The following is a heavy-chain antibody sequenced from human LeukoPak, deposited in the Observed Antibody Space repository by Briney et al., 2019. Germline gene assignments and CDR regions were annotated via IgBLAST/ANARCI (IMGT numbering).Heavy chain of an antibody. CDR3: ARAMDTAMAHFDY. Sequence: GSLRLSCAASGFTFSSYGMHWVRQAPGKGLEWVAVIWYDGSNKYYADSVKGRFTISRDNSKNTLYLQMNSLRAEDTAAYYCARAMDTAMAHFDYWGQGTLVTVSS. V-gene: IGHV3-33*01. CDR2: IWYDGSNK. J-gene: IGHJ4*02. D-gene: IGHD5-18*01. CDR1: GFTFSSYG.